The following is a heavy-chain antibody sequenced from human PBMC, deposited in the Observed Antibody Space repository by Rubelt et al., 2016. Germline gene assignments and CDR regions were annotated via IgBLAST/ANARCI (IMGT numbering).Heavy chain of an antibody. Sequence: GKGLEWVRFIRSKTHGGAADFAATVKGRFTISRDDSKSIAYLHKNGLRAEDTAVYYCARHYPTAPSFVYWGRGTLVTVSS. V-gene: IGHV3-49*02. D-gene: IGHD1-14*01. CDR2: IRSKTHGGAA. J-gene: IGHJ4*02. CDR3: ARHYPTAPSFVY.